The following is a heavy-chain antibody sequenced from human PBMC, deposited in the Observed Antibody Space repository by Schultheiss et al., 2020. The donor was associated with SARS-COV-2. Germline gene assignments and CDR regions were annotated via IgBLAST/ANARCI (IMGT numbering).Heavy chain of an antibody. D-gene: IGHD6-25*01. CDR1: GYTFTSYG. J-gene: IGHJ6*02. CDR2: FDPEDGET. Sequence: ASVKVSCKASGYTFTSYGISWVRQAPGQGLEWMGGFDPEDGETIYAQKFQGRVTMTEDTSTDTAYMELSSLRSEDTAVYYCARRSDWDRGGMDVWGQGTTVTVSS. V-gene: IGHV1-24*01. CDR3: ARRSDWDRGGMDV.